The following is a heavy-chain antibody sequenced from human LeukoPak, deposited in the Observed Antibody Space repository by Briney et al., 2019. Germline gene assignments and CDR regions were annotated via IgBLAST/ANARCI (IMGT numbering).Heavy chain of an antibody. CDR3: ARRFSSSWFDY. CDR2: IKQDGSEQ. J-gene: IGHJ4*02. CDR1: GFTFSSYW. V-gene: IGHV3-7*01. Sequence: PGGPLRLSCAASGFTFSSYWMSWVRQAPGKGLEWVANIKQDGSEQYYVDSVKGRFTISRDNAKNSLYLQMNSLRAEDTAVYYCARRFSSSWFDYWGQGTLVTGSS. D-gene: IGHD6-13*01.